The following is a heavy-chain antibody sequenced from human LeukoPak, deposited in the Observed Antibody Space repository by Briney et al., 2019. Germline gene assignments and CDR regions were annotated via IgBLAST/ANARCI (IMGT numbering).Heavy chain of an antibody. CDR1: GFTFSIYW. CDR2: IKQEGSEK. Sequence: PGGSLRLSCAASGFTFSIYWVSWVRQAPGKVREWVANIKQEGSEKYYVDSVKGRFTISRDNAKNSLYLQMNSLRAEDTAVYYCARYYYDSSGYYPMDYWGQGTLVTVSS. D-gene: IGHD3-22*01. CDR3: ARYYYDSSGYYPMDY. J-gene: IGHJ4*02. V-gene: IGHV3-7*01.